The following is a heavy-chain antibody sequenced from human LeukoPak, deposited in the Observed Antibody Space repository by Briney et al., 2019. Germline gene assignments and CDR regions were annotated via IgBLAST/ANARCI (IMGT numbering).Heavy chain of an antibody. Sequence: ASVKVSCKASGYTFTSYDINWGRQATGQGPEWMGWMNPNSGNTGSAQKFQGRVTMTRNTSISTAYMGLSSLRSEDTAVDYCARGPPDIVVVVAANDAFDIWGQGTMVTVSS. CDR1: GYTFTSYD. CDR3: ARGPPDIVVVVAANDAFDI. CDR2: MNPNSGNT. D-gene: IGHD2-15*01. J-gene: IGHJ3*02. V-gene: IGHV1-8*01.